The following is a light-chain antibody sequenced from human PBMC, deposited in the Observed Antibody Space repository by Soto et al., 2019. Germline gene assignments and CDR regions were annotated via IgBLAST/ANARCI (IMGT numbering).Light chain of an antibody. CDR1: QDISNY. CDR3: QQYSHLIT. J-gene: IGKJ5*01. V-gene: IGKV1-33*01. Sequence: DIHMTQSPSSQTASLGDRVTITFQASQDISNYLNWYQQKLGKAPKLLVYDASNLETGVPSRFSGSGSGTDFTFTISSLQPEDIATYYCQQYSHLITFGQGTRLEI. CDR2: DAS.